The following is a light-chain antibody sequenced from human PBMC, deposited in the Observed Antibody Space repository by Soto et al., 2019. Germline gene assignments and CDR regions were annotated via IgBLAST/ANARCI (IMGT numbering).Light chain of an antibody. Sequence: EIMLTQSPGILSLYPGERVTLSCRASQSVSNDFLAWYQQKPGQAPRLLIYGASTRATDVPDRFSGSGSGTDFTLTINSLEPEDFAIYYCQQRDNWPPTFGPGTKVDIK. CDR1: QSVSNDF. CDR2: GAS. V-gene: IGKV3D-20*02. CDR3: QQRDNWPPT. J-gene: IGKJ3*01.